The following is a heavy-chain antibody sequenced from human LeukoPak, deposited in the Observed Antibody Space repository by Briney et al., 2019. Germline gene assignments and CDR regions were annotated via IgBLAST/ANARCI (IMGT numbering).Heavy chain of an antibody. Sequence: SETLSLTCAVYGGSFSGYYWSWIRQPPGKGLEWIGEINHSGSTNYNPSLKSPLTISVDPSTNQFSMKLSSVTGADTAVYYCASLGVGATHDFDYWGEGTLVTVSS. CDR1: GGSFSGYY. J-gene: IGHJ4*02. CDR2: INHSGST. V-gene: IGHV4-34*01. CDR3: ASLGVGATHDFDY. D-gene: IGHD1-26*01.